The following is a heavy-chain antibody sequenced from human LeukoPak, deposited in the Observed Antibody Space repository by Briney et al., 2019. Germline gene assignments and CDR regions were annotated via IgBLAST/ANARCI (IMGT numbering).Heavy chain of an antibody. V-gene: IGHV3-21*01. CDR1: GFTFSTYE. Sequence: PGGSLRLSCAASGFTFSTYEMNWVRQAPGKGLEWVSSISSSSSYIYYADSVKGRFTISRDNAKNSLYLQMNSLRAEDTAVYYCARDSWRRNSSSWYRGGYMDVWGKGTTVTVSS. D-gene: IGHD6-13*01. CDR2: ISSSSSYI. CDR3: ARDSWRRNSSSWYRGGYMDV. J-gene: IGHJ6*03.